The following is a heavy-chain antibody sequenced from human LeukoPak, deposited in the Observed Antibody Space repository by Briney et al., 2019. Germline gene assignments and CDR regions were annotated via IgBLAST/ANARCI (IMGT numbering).Heavy chain of an antibody. CDR1: GYTFTSYG. CDR3: AREVNLVFLSDWFDP. V-gene: IGHV1-18*01. Sequence: ASVKVSCKASGYTFTSYGISWVRQAPGQGLEWMGWISAYNGNTNYAQKLQGRVTMTTDTSTSTAYMELRSLRSDDTAVYYCAREVNLVFLSDWFDPWGQGTLVTVSS. J-gene: IGHJ5*02. CDR2: ISAYNGNT. D-gene: IGHD2/OR15-2a*01.